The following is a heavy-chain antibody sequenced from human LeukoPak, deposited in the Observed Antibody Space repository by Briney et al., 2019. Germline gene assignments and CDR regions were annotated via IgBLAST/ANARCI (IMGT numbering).Heavy chain of an antibody. V-gene: IGHV4-4*07. D-gene: IGHD3-9*01. Sequence: SETLSLTCTVSGGSISSYYWSWIRQPAGKGLEWIGRIYTSGSTNYNPSLKSRVTMSVDTSKNQFSLKLSSVTAADTAVYYCARERDYDILTGYYNSVQGAYYFDYWGQGTLVTVSS. CDR3: ARERDYDILTGYYNSVQGAYYFDY. CDR1: GGSISSYY. CDR2: IYTSGST. J-gene: IGHJ4*02.